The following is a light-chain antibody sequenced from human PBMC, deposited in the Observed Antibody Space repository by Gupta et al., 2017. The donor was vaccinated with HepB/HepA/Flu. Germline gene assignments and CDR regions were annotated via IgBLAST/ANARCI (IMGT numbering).Light chain of an antibody. V-gene: IGLV1-47*02. J-gene: IGLJ1*01. Sequence: QPVLTQPPSASGTPGQRVAIPCSGSSSNVGRDNVYWYRQLPGTAPNLLIYNDNRRPSGVPDRFSGSKSGTSASLAISGLRSEDEADYYCAAWDNSLSAYVFGTGTWVTVL. CDR1: SSNVGRDN. CDR3: AAWDNSLSAYV. CDR2: NDN.